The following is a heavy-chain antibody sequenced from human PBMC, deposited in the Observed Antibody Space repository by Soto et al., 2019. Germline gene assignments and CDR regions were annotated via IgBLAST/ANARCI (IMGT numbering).Heavy chain of an antibody. V-gene: IGHV4-30-2*01. D-gene: IGHD6-19*01. Sequence: QLQLQESGSGLVKPSQTLSLTCAVSGGSISSGGYSWSWIRQPPGKGLEWIGYIYHSGSTYYNPSLKMRVTIAVDRSKNQFSLKLSSVTAAETAVYYCARAGGLGAVAVDYWGQGTLVTVSS. CDR1: GGSISSGGYS. CDR2: IYHSGST. J-gene: IGHJ4*02. CDR3: ARAGGLGAVAVDY.